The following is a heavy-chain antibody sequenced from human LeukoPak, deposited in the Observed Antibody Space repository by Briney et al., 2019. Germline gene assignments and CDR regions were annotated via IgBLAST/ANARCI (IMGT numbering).Heavy chain of an antibody. Sequence: SETLSLTCTVSGGSISSYYWSWIRQPAGKGLEWIGRIYTSGSTNYNPSLKSRVTMSVETSKNQFSLKMSSVTAADTAVYYCARASTVIRYYYYYGMDVWGQGTTVTVSS. CDR3: ARASTVIRYYYYYGMDV. J-gene: IGHJ6*02. D-gene: IGHD4-11*01. V-gene: IGHV4-4*07. CDR2: IYTSGST. CDR1: GGSISSYY.